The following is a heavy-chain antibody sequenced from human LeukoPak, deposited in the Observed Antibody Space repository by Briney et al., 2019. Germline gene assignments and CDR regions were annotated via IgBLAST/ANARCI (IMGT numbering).Heavy chain of an antibody. Sequence: PGGSLRLSCAASGFTFSSYAMHWVRQAPGKGLEWVSAISGSGGSTYYADSVKGRFTISRDNSKNTLYLQMNSLRAEDTAVYYCAKDQKEWEPESDAFDIWGQGTMVTVSS. CDR3: AKDQKEWEPESDAFDI. V-gene: IGHV3-23*01. CDR1: GFTFSSYA. J-gene: IGHJ3*02. CDR2: ISGSGGST. D-gene: IGHD1-26*01.